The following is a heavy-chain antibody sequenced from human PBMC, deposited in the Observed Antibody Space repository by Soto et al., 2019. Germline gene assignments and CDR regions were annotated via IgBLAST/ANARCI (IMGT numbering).Heavy chain of an antibody. D-gene: IGHD6-13*01. V-gene: IGHV3-48*01. Sequence: GGSLRLSCAASGFTFSSYSMNWVRQAPGKGLEWVSYISSSSSTIYYADSVKGRFTISRDNAKNSLYLQMNSLRAEDTAVYYCARDSSPTELFVDMDVWGKGTTVTVSS. CDR2: ISSSSSTI. J-gene: IGHJ6*03. CDR3: ARDSSPTELFVDMDV. CDR1: GFTFSSYS.